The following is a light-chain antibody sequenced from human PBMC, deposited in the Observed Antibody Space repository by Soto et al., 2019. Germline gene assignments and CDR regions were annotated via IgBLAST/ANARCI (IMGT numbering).Light chain of an antibody. CDR1: QTINSW. V-gene: IGKV1-5*03. CDR2: TAS. CDR3: QQYNFYPLT. Sequence: DIQMTQSPSTLSASVGDRVTITCRASQTINSWLAWYQQKPGKAPNLLIYTASTLESGVPSRFSGSGSGTEFTLTISSLQPDDFATYYCQQYNFYPLTFDGGTKVEIK. J-gene: IGKJ4*01.